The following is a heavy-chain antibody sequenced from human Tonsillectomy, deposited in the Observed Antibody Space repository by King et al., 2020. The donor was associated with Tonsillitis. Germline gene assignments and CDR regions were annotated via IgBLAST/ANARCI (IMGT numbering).Heavy chain of an antibody. CDR3: ANLASDSSDV. CDR2: LAHDGSAK. J-gene: IGHJ3*01. Sequence: VQLVESGGGVVQPGGSLRLSCEASGFIFSDYGMHWVRQAPGKGLACVASLAHDGSAKYYADSVKGRFTISRDNSKNKVYLQMNSLTAEDTAIYYCANLASDSSDVWSQGTTVIV. CDR1: GFIFSDYG. V-gene: IGHV3-33*05.